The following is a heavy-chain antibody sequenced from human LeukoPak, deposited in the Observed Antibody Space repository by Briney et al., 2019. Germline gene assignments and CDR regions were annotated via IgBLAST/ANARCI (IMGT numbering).Heavy chain of an antibody. CDR1: GFTFSSYA. CDR2: ISYDGSNK. V-gene: IGHV3-30-3*01. J-gene: IGHJ4*02. CDR3: ARDASVPLDY. D-gene: IGHD1-1*01. Sequence: GALRLSCAASGFTFSSYAMHWVRQAPGKGLEWVAVISYDGSNKYYADSVKGRFTISRDNSKNTLYLQMNSLRAEDTAVYYCARDASVPLDYWGQGTLVTASS.